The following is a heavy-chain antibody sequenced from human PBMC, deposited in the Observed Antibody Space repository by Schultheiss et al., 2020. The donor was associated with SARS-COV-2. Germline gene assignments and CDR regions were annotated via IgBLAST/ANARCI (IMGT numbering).Heavy chain of an antibody. CDR3: ARRSYDFWSGYSPDAFDI. Sequence: GESLKISCKGSGYSFTSYWIGWVRQMPGKGLEWMGIIYPGDSDTRYSPSFQGQVTISADKSISTAYLQWSSLKASDTAMYYCARRSYDFWSGYSPDAFDIWGQGTMVTVSS. CDR2: IYPGDSDT. D-gene: IGHD3-3*01. V-gene: IGHV5-51*01. J-gene: IGHJ3*02. CDR1: GYSFTSYW.